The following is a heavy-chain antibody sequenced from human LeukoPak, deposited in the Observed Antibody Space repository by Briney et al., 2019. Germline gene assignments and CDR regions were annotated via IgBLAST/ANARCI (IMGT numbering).Heavy chain of an antibody. CDR3: ASGARVEDLDY. Sequence: GGSLRLSCAASGSTFSSYSMNWVRQAPGKGLEWVSSISSSSSYIYYADSVKGRFTISRDNAKNSLYLQMNSLRAEGTAVYYCASGARVEDLDYWGQGTLVTVSS. J-gene: IGHJ4*02. V-gene: IGHV3-21*01. CDR1: GSTFSSYS. D-gene: IGHD4/OR15-4a*01. CDR2: ISSSSSYI.